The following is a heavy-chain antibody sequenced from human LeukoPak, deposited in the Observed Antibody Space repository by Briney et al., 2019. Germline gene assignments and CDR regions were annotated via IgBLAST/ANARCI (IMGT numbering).Heavy chain of an antibody. J-gene: IGHJ4*02. Sequence: GGSLGLSCAASGFTFSSYWMSWVRQAPGKGLEWVSTIRDSGADTYYIDSVKGRFTISRDNSKNTLYLQMNSLRAEDTAVYYCARGHDYYDSSGSYFDYWGQGTLVTVSS. V-gene: IGHV3-23*01. CDR3: ARGHDYYDSSGSYFDY. CDR1: GFTFSSYW. CDR2: IRDSGADT. D-gene: IGHD3-22*01.